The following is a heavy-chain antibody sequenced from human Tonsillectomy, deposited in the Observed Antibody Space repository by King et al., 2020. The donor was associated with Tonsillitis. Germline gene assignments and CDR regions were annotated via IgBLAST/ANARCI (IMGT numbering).Heavy chain of an antibody. V-gene: IGHV4-34*01. CDR1: GGSFSGYH. J-gene: IGHJ4*02. CDR2: INHRGST. CDR3: ARVPIQPPYYDFWSGYRD. D-gene: IGHD3-3*01. Sequence: VQLQQWGAGLLKPSETLSLTCTVYGGSFSGYHWSGIRQPPGKGLEWIGEINHRGSTNYNPSLMSRVTISKDTSTNHFSLKLSSVTAADTAVYYCARVPIQPPYYDFWSGYRDWGQGTLVTVSS.